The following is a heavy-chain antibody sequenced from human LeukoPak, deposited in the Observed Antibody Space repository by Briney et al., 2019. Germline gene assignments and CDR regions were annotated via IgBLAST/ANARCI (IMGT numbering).Heavy chain of an antibody. CDR1: GFTFDDYG. D-gene: IGHD6-6*01. CDR2: VSSSSSII. Sequence: QTGGSLRLSCSASGFTFDDYGMSWVRQAPGKGLDWVSYVSSSSSIISYANSVKGRFTISRDNAKNALYLQMNSLRAEDTGLYYCARADGDYWGPGTLVTVSS. J-gene: IGHJ4*02. CDR3: ARADGDY. V-gene: IGHV3-48*04.